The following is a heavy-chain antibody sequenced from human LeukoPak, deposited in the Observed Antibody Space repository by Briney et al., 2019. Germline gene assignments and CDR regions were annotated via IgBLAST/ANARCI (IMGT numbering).Heavy chain of an antibody. CDR1: GFTFSSYG. CDR2: ISNNGGSK. D-gene: IGHD6-13*01. CDR3: VKGGYSSSWSLFDY. J-gene: IGHJ4*02. Sequence: GGSLRLSCAASGFTFSSYGMHWVRQAPGKGLEYVSAISNNGGSKYYADSVKGRFTISRDNSKNTLYLQMSSLRVEDTAVYYCVKGGYSSSWSLFDYWGQGTLVTVSS. V-gene: IGHV3-64D*06.